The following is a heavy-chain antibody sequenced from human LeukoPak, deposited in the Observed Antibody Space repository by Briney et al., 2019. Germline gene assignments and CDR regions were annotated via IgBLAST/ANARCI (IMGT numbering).Heavy chain of an antibody. J-gene: IGHJ4*02. V-gene: IGHV4-4*07. CDR3: ARTPIYYFDNSGYYN. D-gene: IGHD3-22*01. Sequence: SETLSLTCTVSGASIGSYYWSWIRQPAGKGLEWIGRIYSSRSIYNPSLKSRVTMSVDTSKKQFSLRLSSVTAADTAVYYCARTPIYYFDNSGYYNWGQGTLVTVSS. CDR1: GASIGSYY. CDR2: IYSSRS.